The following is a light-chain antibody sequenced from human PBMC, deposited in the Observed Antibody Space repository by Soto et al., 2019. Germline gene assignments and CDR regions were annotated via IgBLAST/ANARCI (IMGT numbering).Light chain of an antibody. J-gene: IGKJ1*01. Sequence: DIQMTQSPSSLSASVGDRVTITCRASQSISSYLNWYQQKPGKAPKLLIYAASSLQSGVPSRFSGSGSGTDFTLPIRSLQPEDFATYYCQQSYRTPGTFGQGTKVEIK. V-gene: IGKV1-39*01. CDR3: QQSYRTPGT. CDR2: AAS. CDR1: QSISSY.